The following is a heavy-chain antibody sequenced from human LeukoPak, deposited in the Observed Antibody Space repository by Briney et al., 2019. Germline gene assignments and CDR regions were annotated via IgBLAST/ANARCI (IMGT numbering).Heavy chain of an antibody. D-gene: IGHD2-21*02. J-gene: IGHJ4*02. CDR3: ARDIVVVSGGGFDY. CDR2: IHSRGST. V-gene: IGHV4-61*02. Sequence: SETLSLTCTVSGGSISSGSYYWTWIRQPAGKEMEWIGRIHSRGSTTYNPSLNSRVTISLDTSKNQFSLNLSSVTAADTAVYYCARDIVVVSGGGFDYWGQGTLVTVSS. CDR1: GGSISSGSYY.